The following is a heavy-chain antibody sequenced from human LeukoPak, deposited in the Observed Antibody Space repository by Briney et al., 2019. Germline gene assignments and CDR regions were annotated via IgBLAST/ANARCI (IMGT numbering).Heavy chain of an antibody. CDR3: ARAAAGIRGAFDI. Sequence: SETLSLTCAVSGGSISSSNWWSWVRQPPGKGLERIGEIYHSGSTNYNPSLKSRVTISVDKSKNQFSLKLSSVTAADTAVYYCARAAAGIRGAFDIWGQGTMVTVSS. D-gene: IGHD6-13*01. CDR2: IYHSGST. CDR1: GGSISSSNW. V-gene: IGHV4-4*02. J-gene: IGHJ3*02.